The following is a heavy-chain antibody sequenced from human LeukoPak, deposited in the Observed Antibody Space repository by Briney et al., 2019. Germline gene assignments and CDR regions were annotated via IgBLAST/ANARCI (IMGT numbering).Heavy chain of an antibody. CDR2: IRSKTYGGTT. V-gene: IGHV3-49*04. CDR1: GFTFGDYA. Sequence: GRPLRLSCTASGFTFGDYAMNWVRQAPGKGLEWVGFIRSKTYGGTTEYAASVKGRFTISRDDSKSIAYLQMNSLKTEDTAVYYCTRVVAARPDNDAFDIWGQGTMVTVSP. CDR3: TRVVAARPDNDAFDI. D-gene: IGHD6-6*01. J-gene: IGHJ3*02.